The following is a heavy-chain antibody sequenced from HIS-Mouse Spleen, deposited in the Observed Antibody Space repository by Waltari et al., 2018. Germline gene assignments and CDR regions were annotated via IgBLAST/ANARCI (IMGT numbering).Heavy chain of an antibody. J-gene: IGHJ4*02. Sequence: QVQLQESGPGLVKPSETLSLTCTVSGYSISSGYYWGWIRQPPGKGLEWIGGIYHSGSTYYNPSLKSRVTISVDTSKNQFSLKLSSVTAADTAVYYCARDLLRRYSGSYYYWGQGTLVTVSS. CDR2: IYHSGST. CDR3: ARDLLRRYSGSYYY. D-gene: IGHD1-26*01. V-gene: IGHV4-38-2*02. CDR1: GYSISSGYY.